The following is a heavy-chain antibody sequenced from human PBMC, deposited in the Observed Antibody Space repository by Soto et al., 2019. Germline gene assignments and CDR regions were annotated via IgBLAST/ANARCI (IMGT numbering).Heavy chain of an antibody. Sequence: EVQLVESGGGVVRPGGSLRLSCAASGFGFDEYGMSWVRQGPGKGLEWVSGTNRHGDSTDYADSVKGRVTISRDNAKNSLYLQMNSLRVEDTAVYYCARDHRWGYEYGDYGDSWGQGTLVTVSS. J-gene: IGHJ4*02. CDR2: TNRHGDST. CDR1: GFGFDEYG. D-gene: IGHD4-17*01. V-gene: IGHV3-20*04. CDR3: ARDHRWGYEYGDYGDS.